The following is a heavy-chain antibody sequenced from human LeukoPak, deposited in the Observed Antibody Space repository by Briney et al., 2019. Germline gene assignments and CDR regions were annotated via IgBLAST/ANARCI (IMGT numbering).Heavy chain of an antibody. CDR2: IYYSGST. V-gene: IGHV4-39*01. Sequence: PSETLSLTCTVSGCSISNSSYYWGWIRQPPGKGLEWNGSIYYSGSTYYNPSLKSRVTIAVDTSKNQFPLKLSSVTAADTAVYYCARHRRGGYYYDSSGLYYFDYWGQGTLVTVSS. J-gene: IGHJ4*02. CDR1: GCSISNSSYY. D-gene: IGHD3-22*01. CDR3: ARHRRGGYYYDSSGLYYFDY.